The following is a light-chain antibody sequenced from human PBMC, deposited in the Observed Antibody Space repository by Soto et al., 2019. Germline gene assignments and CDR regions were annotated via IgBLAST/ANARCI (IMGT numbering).Light chain of an antibody. CDR2: DVT. Sequence: QPVLTQPASVSGSPGQSITISCTGTSSDIGGYNYVSWYQQYPGKAPKLMIYDVTNRPSGVSNRFSGSKSGNTASLTISGLQAEDEADYYCSSFTAYSTLVVFGGGTKLTVL. J-gene: IGLJ2*01. V-gene: IGLV2-14*01. CDR1: SSDIGGYNY. CDR3: SSFTAYSTLVV.